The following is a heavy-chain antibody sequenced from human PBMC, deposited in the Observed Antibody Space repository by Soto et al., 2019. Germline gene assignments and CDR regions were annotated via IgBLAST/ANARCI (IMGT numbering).Heavy chain of an antibody. CDR1: GFSFSSAW. V-gene: IGHV3-15*07. CDR2: IRTKPEGETT. J-gene: IGHJ4*02. CDR3: TTGSNEGY. Sequence: EVQLLESGGGLVKPGGSLRLSCAASGFSFSSAWMNWVRQAPGKGLEWVGRIRTKPEGETTDYPAPVKGRFTISRDDSKSSLYLQMTSLKIEDPAVYYCTTGSNEGYWGQGTLVTVSS. D-gene: IGHD1-1*01.